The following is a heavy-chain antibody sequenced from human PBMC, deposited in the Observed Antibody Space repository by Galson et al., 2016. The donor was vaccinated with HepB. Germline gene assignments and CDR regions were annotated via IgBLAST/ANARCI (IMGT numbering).Heavy chain of an antibody. V-gene: IGHV2-5*02. J-gene: IGHJ3*01. CDR3: AHYRSGWFSVGPDAFDV. CDR1: GFSISTSGMA. CDR2: IYWDDDK. Sequence: PALVKPTQTLTLTCDVSGFSISTSGMAVAWIRQPPGEALEWFALIYWDDDKRYRPSLKNRITMTRDTSKNQVVLTMTDMDPTDTATYYCAHYRSGWFSVGPDAFDVWGRGTRVTGSS. D-gene: IGHD6-25*01.